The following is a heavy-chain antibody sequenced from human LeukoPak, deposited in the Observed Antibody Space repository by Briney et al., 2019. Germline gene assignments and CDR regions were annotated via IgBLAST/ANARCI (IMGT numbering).Heavy chain of an antibody. Sequence: GGSLRLSCAASGFAFSNYWMSWVRQAPGKGLEWVANIKQDGSEKYYVDSLRGRFTISRDNAQNSLYLQMNSLRAEDTAVYYCARGSGYTYAFTGRERTKSRLDYWGQGTLVTVSS. CDR3: ARGSGYTYAFTGRERTKSRLDY. CDR1: GFAFSNYW. V-gene: IGHV3-7*01. J-gene: IGHJ4*02. D-gene: IGHD5-18*01. CDR2: IKQDGSEK.